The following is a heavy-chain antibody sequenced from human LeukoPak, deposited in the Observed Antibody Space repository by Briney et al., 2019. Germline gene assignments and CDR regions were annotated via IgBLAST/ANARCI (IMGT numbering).Heavy chain of an antibody. CDR1: GGSISSYY. J-gene: IGHJ5*02. D-gene: IGHD6-19*01. V-gene: IGHV4-59*08. CDR3: LSGLGFPSGFDP. CDR2: IYYSGST. Sequence: SETLSLTCTVSGGSISSYYWSWIRQPPGKGLEWIGYIYYSGSTNYNPSLKSRVTISVDTSKNQFSLKLSSVTAADTAVYYCLSGLGFPSGFDPWGQGTLVTVSS.